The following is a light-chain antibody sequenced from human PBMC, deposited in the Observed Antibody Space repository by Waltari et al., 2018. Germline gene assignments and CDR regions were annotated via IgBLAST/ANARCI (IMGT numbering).Light chain of an antibody. CDR1: QDISNY. CDR2: DAS. CDR3: QQYDDLPRWT. V-gene: IGKV1-33*01. Sequence: DIKMTQSPSSLSASVGDRVTITCQASQDISNYLNWYQHKPGKAPKLLIYDASSLETGVPLRFSGSGSGTDFTFTISSLQPEDIATYYCQQYDDLPRWTFGQGTKVEI. J-gene: IGKJ1*01.